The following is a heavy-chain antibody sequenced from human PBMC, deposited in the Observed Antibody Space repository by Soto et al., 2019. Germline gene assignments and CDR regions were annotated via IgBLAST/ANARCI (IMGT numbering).Heavy chain of an antibody. Sequence: GGSLRLSCAAPGFTFSSYAMHWVRQAPGKGLEWVAVISYDGSNKYYADSVKGRFTISRDNSKNTLYLQMNSLRAEDTAVYYCARDRVDTAMVRPIDYWGQGTLVTVSS. D-gene: IGHD5-18*01. CDR3: ARDRVDTAMVRPIDY. CDR1: GFTFSSYA. J-gene: IGHJ4*02. V-gene: IGHV3-30-3*01. CDR2: ISYDGSNK.